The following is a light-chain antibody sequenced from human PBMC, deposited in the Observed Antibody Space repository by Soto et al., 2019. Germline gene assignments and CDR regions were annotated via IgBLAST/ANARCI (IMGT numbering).Light chain of an antibody. CDR1: QTVSSSY. Sequence: EIVLTQSPATLSLSPGERATLSCGASQTVSSSYLAWYQQTPGPAPRLLIDDASSTATGTPDRFSGSGSWTYFTITISRLAHEYFAVYYWQHYDCSPFTFGPGTKLDIK. J-gene: IGKJ3*01. V-gene: IGKV3D-20*01. CDR3: QHYDCSPFT. CDR2: DAS.